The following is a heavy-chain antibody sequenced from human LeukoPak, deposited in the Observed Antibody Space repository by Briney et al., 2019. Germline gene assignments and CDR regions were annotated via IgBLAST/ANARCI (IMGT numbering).Heavy chain of an antibody. CDR1: GYSISSGYY. Sequence: SETLSLTCVVSGYSISSGYYWGWIRQPPGKGLEGIGSIYHSGSTYYNPSLKSRVTISVDTSKNQFSLKLSSVTAADTAVYYCARDYGDYRFDYWGQGTLVTVSS. D-gene: IGHD4-11*01. V-gene: IGHV4-38-2*02. CDR2: IYHSGST. J-gene: IGHJ4*02. CDR3: ARDYGDYRFDY.